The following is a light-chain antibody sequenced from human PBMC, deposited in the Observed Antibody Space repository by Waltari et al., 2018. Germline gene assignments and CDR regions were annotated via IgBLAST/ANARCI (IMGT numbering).Light chain of an antibody. CDR1: SSDVGGYNY. V-gene: IGLV2-14*01. CDR3: SSYTSSSTGVV. Sequence: QSPLPQPASGSGSPGQSITIPCTGTSSDVGGYNYVSWYQQHPGKAPKLMIYDVSNRPSGVSNRFSGSKSGNTASLTISGLQAEDEADYYCSSYTSSSTGVVFGGGTKLTVL. CDR2: DVS. J-gene: IGLJ2*01.